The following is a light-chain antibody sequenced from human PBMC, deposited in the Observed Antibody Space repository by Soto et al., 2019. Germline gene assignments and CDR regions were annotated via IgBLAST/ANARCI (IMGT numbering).Light chain of an antibody. Sequence: EIVLTQSPGTLSLSPGERATLSCRASQSVTNGYLAWYQQKPGQAPRLLIHGASNRATGIPDRFIGSGSGTDFTLTISRLAPEDFAVYHFQQYGRSHATFGQGTKLEIK. CDR2: GAS. V-gene: IGKV3-20*01. CDR3: QQYGRSHAT. J-gene: IGKJ2*01. CDR1: QSVTNGY.